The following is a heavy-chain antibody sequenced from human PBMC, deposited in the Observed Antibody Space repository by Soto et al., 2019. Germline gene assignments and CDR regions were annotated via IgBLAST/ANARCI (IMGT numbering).Heavy chain of an antibody. D-gene: IGHD1-1*01. J-gene: IGHJ6*02. CDR3: ARIRYNWNPLYYYYYGMDV. V-gene: IGHV4-39*01. CDR2: IYYSGST. CDR1: GGSISSSSYY. Sequence: PSETLSLTCTVSGGSISSSSYYWGWIRQPPGKGLEWIGSIYYSGSTYYNPSLKSRVTISVDTSKNQFSLKLSSVTAADTAVYYCARIRYNWNPLYYYYYGMDVWGQGTTVTVSS.